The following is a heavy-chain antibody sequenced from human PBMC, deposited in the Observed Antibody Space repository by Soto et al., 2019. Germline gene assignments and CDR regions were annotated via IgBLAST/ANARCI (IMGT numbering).Heavy chain of an antibody. CDR2: MPYSGIA. CDR3: ARYYFDNSGNSNWFDP. V-gene: IGHV4-31*03. Sequence: QVQLQESGPGLVKPSQTLSLTCTVSGGSISSGAYYWSWIRQHSEKGLEWIGNMPYSGIAYYNPSLTTRVTISVDTSKNQFSLKLSSVTAADTAVYYCARYYFDNSGNSNWFDPWGRGTLVTVSS. D-gene: IGHD3-22*01. CDR1: GGSISSGAYY. J-gene: IGHJ5*02.